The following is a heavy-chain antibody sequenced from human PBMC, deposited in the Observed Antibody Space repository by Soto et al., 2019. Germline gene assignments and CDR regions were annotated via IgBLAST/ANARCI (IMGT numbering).Heavy chain of an antibody. Sequence: SETLSLTCAVYGGSFSGYYWSWIRQPPGKGLEWIGEINHSGSTNYNPSLKSRVTISVDTSKNQFSLKLSSVTAADTAVYYCAGERYSGLRNNWFDPWGQGTLVTVS. V-gene: IGHV4-34*01. CDR1: GGSFSGYY. CDR2: INHSGST. J-gene: IGHJ5*02. D-gene: IGHD1-26*01. CDR3: AGERYSGLRNNWFDP.